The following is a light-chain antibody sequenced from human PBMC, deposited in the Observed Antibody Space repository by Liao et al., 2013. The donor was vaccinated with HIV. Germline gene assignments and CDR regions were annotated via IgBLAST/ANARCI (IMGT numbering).Light chain of an antibody. CDR1: NIGSKS. J-gene: IGLJ2*01. V-gene: IGLV3-21*01. Sequence: SYELTQPPSVSVAPGKTANITCGGNNIGSKSVHWYQQKPGQAPVLVMYYDSDRPSGIPERFSGSSSGTTVTLTISGVQAEDEADYYCQSADSSGTFEFGGGTKLTVL. CDR2: YDS. CDR3: QSADSSGTFE.